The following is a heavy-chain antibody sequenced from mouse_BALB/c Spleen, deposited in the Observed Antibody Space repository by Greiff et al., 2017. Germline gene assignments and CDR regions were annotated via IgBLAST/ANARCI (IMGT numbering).Heavy chain of an antibody. J-gene: IGHJ3*01. CDR3: ARDYDGYYPFAY. Sequence: EVQLQQSGPGLVKPSQSLSLTCSVTGYSITSGYYWNWIRQFPGNKLEWMGYISYDGSNNYNPSLKNRISITRDTSKNQFFLKLNSVTTEDTATYYCARDYDGYYPFAYWGQGTLVTVSA. D-gene: IGHD2-3*01. CDR2: ISYDGSN. V-gene: IGHV3-6*02. CDR1: GYSITSGYY.